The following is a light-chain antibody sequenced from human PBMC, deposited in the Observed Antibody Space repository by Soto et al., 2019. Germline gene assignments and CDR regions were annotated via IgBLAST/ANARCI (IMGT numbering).Light chain of an antibody. CDR3: SSYAVSNRRV. CDR2: EVS. Sequence: QSALTQPPSASGSPGQSVTISCTGTSSDVGGYNYVSWYQQHPGKAPKLMIYEVSKRPSGVPDRFSGSKSGNTASLTVSGLQAEDGADYYCSSYAVSNRRVFGGGTKLTVL. CDR1: SSDVGGYNY. J-gene: IGLJ2*01. V-gene: IGLV2-8*01.